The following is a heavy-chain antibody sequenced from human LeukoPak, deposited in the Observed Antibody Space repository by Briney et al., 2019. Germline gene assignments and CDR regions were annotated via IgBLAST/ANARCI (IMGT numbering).Heavy chain of an antibody. CDR1: GFAFSDYA. Sequence: GGSLRLSCAASGFAFSDYAMHWVRQAQGKGLGWVAVISYDGSNKYYADSVKGRFTISRENSKNTLYLQMNSLRREDTAVYYCARDENTVATGPDYWGQGTLVTVSS. CDR3: ARDENTVATGPDY. D-gene: IGHD5-12*01. CDR2: ISYDGSNK. V-gene: IGHV3-30-3*01. J-gene: IGHJ4*02.